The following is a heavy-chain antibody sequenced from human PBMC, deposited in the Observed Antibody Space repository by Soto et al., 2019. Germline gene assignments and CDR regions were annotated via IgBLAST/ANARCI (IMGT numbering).Heavy chain of an antibody. J-gene: IGHJ5*02. V-gene: IGHV3-21*01. Sequence: PGGSLRLSCAASGFTFSSYSMNWVRQAPGKGLEWVSSISSSSSSYIYYADSVKGRFTISRDNAKNSLYLQMNSLRAEDTAVYYCARGLYYYDSSGYYSPWGQGTLVTVSS. CDR2: ISSSSSSYI. CDR3: ARGLYYYDSSGYYSP. CDR1: GFTFSSYS. D-gene: IGHD3-22*01.